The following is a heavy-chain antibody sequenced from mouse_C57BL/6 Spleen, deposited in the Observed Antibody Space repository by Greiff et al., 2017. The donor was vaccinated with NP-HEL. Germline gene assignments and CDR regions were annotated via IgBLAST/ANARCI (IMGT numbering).Heavy chain of an antibody. V-gene: IGHV1-53*01. Sequence: VQLQQSGTELVKPGASVKLSCKASGYTFTSYWMHWVKQRPGQGLEWIGNINPSNGGTNYNEKFKSKATLTVDKSSSTAYMQLSSLTSEDSAVYYCAGGRVYYDYDEDYYAMDYWGQGTSVTVSS. CDR2: INPSNGGT. J-gene: IGHJ4*01. CDR1: GYTFTSYW. CDR3: AGGRVYYDYDEDYYAMDY. D-gene: IGHD2-4*01.